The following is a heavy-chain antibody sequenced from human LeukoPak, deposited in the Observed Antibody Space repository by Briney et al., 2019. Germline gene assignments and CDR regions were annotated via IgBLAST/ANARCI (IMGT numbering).Heavy chain of an antibody. CDR2: INHNGNVN. D-gene: IGHD3-22*01. CDR1: GFTFSSYW. J-gene: IGHJ4*02. Sequence: GGSLRLSCAASGFTFSSYWMNWARQAPGKGLEWVASINHNGNVNYYVDSVKGRFTISRDNSKNTLYLQINSLRSEDTAVYYCAKDPGDSSNYYNGWGQGTLVTVSS. V-gene: IGHV3-7*01. CDR3: AKDPGDSSNYYNG.